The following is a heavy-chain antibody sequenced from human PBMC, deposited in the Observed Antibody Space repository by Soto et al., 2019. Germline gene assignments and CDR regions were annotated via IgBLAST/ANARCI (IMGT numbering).Heavy chain of an antibody. D-gene: IGHD6-6*01. CDR3: GRGSGYIPARPFDY. J-gene: IGHJ4*02. Sequence: SETLSLTCAVYGGSFSGYYWSWIRQPPGKGLEWIGEINHSGSTNYNPSLKSRVTISVDTSKNQFSLKLSSVTAADTAVYYCGRGSGYIPARPFDYWGQGTLVTVSS. V-gene: IGHV4-34*01. CDR1: GGSFSGYY. CDR2: INHSGST.